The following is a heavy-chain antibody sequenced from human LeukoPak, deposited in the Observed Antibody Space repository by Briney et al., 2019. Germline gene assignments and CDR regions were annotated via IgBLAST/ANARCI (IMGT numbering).Heavy chain of an antibody. D-gene: IGHD6-13*01. CDR2: ISAYNGHT. V-gene: IGHV1-18*01. J-gene: IGHJ5*02. CDR1: GYTFTSYG. CDR3: ARWGDSSSWPPIWFDP. Sequence: ASVKVSCKASGYTFTSYGISWVRQAPGQGLEWLGWISAYNGHTSYAQNFQGRLTMTTDTPTTTAYMELRSLRSDDSAIYYCARWGDSSSWPPIWFDPWGQGTLVTVSS.